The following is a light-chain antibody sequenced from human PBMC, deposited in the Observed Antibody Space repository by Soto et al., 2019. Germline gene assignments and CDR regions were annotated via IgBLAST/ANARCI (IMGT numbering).Light chain of an antibody. CDR2: STY. V-gene: IGKV1-39*01. Sequence: DIQMTQSPSALSASVGDRVTITCRASQSLSSHLHWYQEKPGKAPKLLIFSTYSLQSGVSSRCSGSGTGTDFTLTISNLQPEDSATYYCQQSYITPYTFGQGTNLEIK. J-gene: IGKJ2*01. CDR3: QQSYITPYT. CDR1: QSLSSH.